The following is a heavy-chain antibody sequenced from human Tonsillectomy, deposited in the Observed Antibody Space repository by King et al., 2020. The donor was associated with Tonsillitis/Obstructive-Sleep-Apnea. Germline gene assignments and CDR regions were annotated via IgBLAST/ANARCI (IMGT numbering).Heavy chain of an antibody. Sequence: VQLVQSGSELKKPGASVKVSCKAAGYTFTMYAINWVRQAPGQGLEWLGWINNNTGNPTYAQGLTGRFGFSLDTSVSTAYLEMSSLKAEDTAVYFCATGPVSHYSDFWGQGTLVTVSS. CDR1: GYTFTMYA. CDR2: INNNTGNP. CDR3: ATGPVSHYSDF. V-gene: IGHV7-4-1*02. D-gene: IGHD4-17*01. J-gene: IGHJ4*02.